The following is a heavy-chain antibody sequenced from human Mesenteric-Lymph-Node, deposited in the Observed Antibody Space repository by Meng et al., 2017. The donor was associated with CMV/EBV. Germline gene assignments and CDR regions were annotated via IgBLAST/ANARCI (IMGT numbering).Heavy chain of an antibody. J-gene: IGHJ4*02. D-gene: IGHD3-22*01. Sequence: VQLLESGGILVPSGGSIILSCAASGFRFSSYAFKWVRQAPGKGVECVSTISILADGTHYADSVKGRFTISRDNSKNTLYLQMNSLRVDDTAVYYCAKDYDSSRMDEGNWGQGTLVTVSS. V-gene: IGHV3-23*01. CDR3: AKDYDSSRMDEGN. CDR2: ISILADGT. CDR1: GFRFSSYA.